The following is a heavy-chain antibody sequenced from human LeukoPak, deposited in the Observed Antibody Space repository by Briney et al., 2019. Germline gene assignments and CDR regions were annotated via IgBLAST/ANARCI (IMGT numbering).Heavy chain of an antibody. CDR2: ISGSGGST. J-gene: IGHJ4*02. CDR1: GFTFSSYA. V-gene: IGHV3-23*01. D-gene: IGHD1-26*01. Sequence: GGSLRLSCAASGFTFSSYAMSCVRHAPGEGLEWVSAISGSGGSTYYAASVKGRFTISRDNSKNTLYLQMNSLRAEDTAVYYCARGRVVGGTYFDYWGQGTLVTVSS. CDR3: ARGRVVGGTYFDY.